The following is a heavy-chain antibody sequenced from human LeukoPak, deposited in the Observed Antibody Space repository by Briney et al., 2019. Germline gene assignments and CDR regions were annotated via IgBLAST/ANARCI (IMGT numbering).Heavy chain of an antibody. J-gene: IGHJ4*02. CDR2: ISGSGGST. CDR1: GFTFSSYA. CDR3: AKETYEYSSSWYYFDY. D-gene: IGHD6-13*01. Sequence: GGSLRLSCAASGFTFSSYAMSWVRQAPGKGLEWVSAISGSGGSTYCADSVKGRFTISRDNSKNTLYLQMNSLRAEDTAVYYCAKETYEYSSSWYYFDYWGQGTLVTVSS. V-gene: IGHV3-23*01.